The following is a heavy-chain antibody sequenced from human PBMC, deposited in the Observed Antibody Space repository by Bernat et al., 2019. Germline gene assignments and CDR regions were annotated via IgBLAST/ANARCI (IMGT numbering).Heavy chain of an antibody. CDR1: GFTFSSYS. D-gene: IGHD6-19*01. V-gene: IGHV3-21*05. J-gene: IGHJ6*03. CDR2: ISSSSSYI. CDR3: ARGMDSSGWQYYYYYYYMDV. Sequence: VQLVESGGGVVQPGRSLRLSCAASGFTFSSYSMNWVRQAPGKGLEWVSYISSSSSYIYYADSVKGRFTISRDNAKNSLYLQMNSLRAEDTAVYYCARGMDSSGWQYYYYYYYMDVWGKGTTVTVSS.